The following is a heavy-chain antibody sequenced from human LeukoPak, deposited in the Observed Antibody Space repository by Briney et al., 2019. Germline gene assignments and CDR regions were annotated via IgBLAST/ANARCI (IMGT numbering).Heavy chain of an antibody. CDR2: ISYDGSKK. J-gene: IGHJ6*02. D-gene: IGHD5-12*01. Sequence: GGSLRLSCAASGFTFSSYAMHWVRQAPGKGLEWVAVISYDGSKKYYADAVKGRFTISRDNSKNTLYLQMNSLRAEDTAVYYCARERAATSGMDAWGQGTTVTVSS. CDR1: GFTFSSYA. V-gene: IGHV3-30-3*01. CDR3: ARERAATSGMDA.